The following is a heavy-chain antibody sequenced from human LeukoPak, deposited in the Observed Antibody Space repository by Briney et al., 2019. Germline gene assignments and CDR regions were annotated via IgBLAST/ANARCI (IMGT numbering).Heavy chain of an antibody. Sequence: ASVKVSCKASGYTFNNYGISWVRQAPGQGPEWMGWISASDGNTNYAQKFQGRVTMTRDTSISTAYMELSRLRSDDTAVYYCARSQSSRDYMDVWGKGTTVTVSS. V-gene: IGHV1-18*01. CDR3: ARSQSSRDYMDV. CDR2: ISASDGNT. D-gene: IGHD2-15*01. J-gene: IGHJ6*03. CDR1: GYTFNNYG.